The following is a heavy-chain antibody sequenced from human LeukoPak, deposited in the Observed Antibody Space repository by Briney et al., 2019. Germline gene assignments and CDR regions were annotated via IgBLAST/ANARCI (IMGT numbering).Heavy chain of an antibody. CDR3: ARDSHYGYPSSWYHLVQIDY. Sequence: PGGSLRLSCAASGFSFSDYTMNWVRQAPGKGLEWVSSISGSSSYIYFADSVKGRFTISRDNAKHSLDLQMNSLRAEDTAVYYCARDSHYGYPSSWYHLVQIDYWGQGTLVIVSS. CDR1: GFSFSDYT. D-gene: IGHD2-2*03. CDR2: ISGSSSYI. V-gene: IGHV3-21*01. J-gene: IGHJ4*02.